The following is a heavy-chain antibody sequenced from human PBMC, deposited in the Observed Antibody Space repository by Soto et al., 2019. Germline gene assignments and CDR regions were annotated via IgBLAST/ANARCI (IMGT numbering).Heavy chain of an antibody. CDR3: AIDILTTSSFAFDI. CDR1: GISVSLHA. V-gene: IGHV3-30-3*01. Sequence: QVHLVESGGGVVQPGRSLRLACVASGISVSLHAMHWVRQAPGKGLEWVATTSYAGSNKYYADSVKGRVTISRDNSKTTVYLQMNSLRAEDTALYYCAIDILTTSSFAFDIWGQETMVTVSS. D-gene: IGHD4-4*01. J-gene: IGHJ3*02. CDR2: TSYAGSNK.